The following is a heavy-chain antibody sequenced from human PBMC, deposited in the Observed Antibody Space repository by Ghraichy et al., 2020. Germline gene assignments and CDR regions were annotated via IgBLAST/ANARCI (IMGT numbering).Heavy chain of an antibody. V-gene: IGHV3-11*01. CDR2: ISNTGNTI. Sequence: GGSLRLSCAASGFNFRDYYMNWVRQAPGKGLEWLSYISNTGNTIYYADSVKGRFTISRDNARNSLYLQMNSLRGEDSAVYYCARESGEYTYYHSAKDGWGQGTAVTVSS. J-gene: IGHJ6*02. CDR1: GFNFRDYY. CDR3: ARESGEYTYYHSAKDG. D-gene: IGHD3-22*01.